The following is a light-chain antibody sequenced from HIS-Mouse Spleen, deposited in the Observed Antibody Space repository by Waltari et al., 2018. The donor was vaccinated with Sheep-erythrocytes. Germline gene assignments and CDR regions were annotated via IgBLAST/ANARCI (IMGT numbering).Light chain of an antibody. J-gene: IGLJ3*02. CDR2: EGS. CDR1: RSDVGCYNL. Sequence: QSALTQPASVSGSPGQSITISCTGTRSDVGCYNLFSWYQQHPGKAPKLMIYEGSKRPSGVSNRFSGSKSGNTASLTISGLQAEDEADYYCCSYAGSSTPWVFGGGTKLTVL. V-gene: IGLV2-23*01. CDR3: CSYAGSSTPWV.